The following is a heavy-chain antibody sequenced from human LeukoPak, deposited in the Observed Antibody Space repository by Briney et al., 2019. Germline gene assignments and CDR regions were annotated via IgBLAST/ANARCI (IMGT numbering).Heavy chain of an antibody. Sequence: GGSLRFSCAASGFTFSRYAMNWVRQAPGKGLEWVSRISGSGGNTYHADSVKGRFTISRDNSKNTLYLQMNSLRAEDTAVYYCASRDLSSSQPFDYWGQGTLVTVSS. CDR3: ASRDLSSSQPFDY. CDR2: ISGSGGNT. J-gene: IGHJ4*02. CDR1: GFTFSRYA. V-gene: IGHV3-23*01. D-gene: IGHD6-6*01.